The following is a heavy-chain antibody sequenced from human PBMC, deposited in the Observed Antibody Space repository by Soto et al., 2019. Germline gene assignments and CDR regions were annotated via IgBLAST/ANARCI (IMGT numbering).Heavy chain of an antibody. CDR3: AKAGEYGGNSGPLGY. Sequence: GGSLRLSCAASGFTFSSYGMHWVRQAPGKGLEWVAVIAYDGSNKYYAGSVKGRFTISRDNSKNTLYLQMNSLRAEDTAVYYCAKAGEYGGNSGPLGYWGQGTLVTVSS. J-gene: IGHJ4*02. CDR2: IAYDGSNK. CDR1: GFTFSSYG. D-gene: IGHD2-21*02. V-gene: IGHV3-30*18.